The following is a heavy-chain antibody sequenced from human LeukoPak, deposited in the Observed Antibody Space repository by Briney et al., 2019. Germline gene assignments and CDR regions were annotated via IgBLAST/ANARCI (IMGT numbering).Heavy chain of an antibody. CDR2: INPSGGST. J-gene: IGHJ6*02. CDR1: GYTFTIYY. D-gene: IGHD2-2*01. Sequence: ASVNVSCKASGYTFTIYYMHWVRHAPGQGNEWMGIINPSGGSTSYAQKFQGRVTMTRDTSTSTVYMELSSLRSEDTAVYYCARDPKYCSSTSCNPDGMDVWGQGTTVTVSS. V-gene: IGHV1-46*01. CDR3: ARDPKYCSSTSCNPDGMDV.